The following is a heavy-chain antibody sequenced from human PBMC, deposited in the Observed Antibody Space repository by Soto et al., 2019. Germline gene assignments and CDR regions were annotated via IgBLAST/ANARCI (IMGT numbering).Heavy chain of an antibody. V-gene: IGHV1-8*01. CDR2: VNANSGNT. CDR3: AAGPPQNYDILTGYYMPHYYMDV. Sequence: ASVKVSCKTSGFTFTSYDMKWVRQATGQGLEWMGWVNANSGNTDYAQKFQGRVTITRDMSTSTAFMELSSLRSEDTAVYYCAAGPPQNYDILTGYYMPHYYMDVWGKGTTVTVSS. CDR1: GFTFTSYD. J-gene: IGHJ6*03. D-gene: IGHD3-9*01.